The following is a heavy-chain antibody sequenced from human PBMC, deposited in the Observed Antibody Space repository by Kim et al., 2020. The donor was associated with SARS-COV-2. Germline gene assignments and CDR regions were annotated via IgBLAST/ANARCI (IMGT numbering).Heavy chain of an antibody. Sequence: YADSVKGRFTISRDDAKNTLYLQMNSLRAEDTAVYYCARWSWNQDYGMDVWGQGTTVTVSS. J-gene: IGHJ6*02. D-gene: IGHD1-1*01. CDR3: ARWSWNQDYGMDV. V-gene: IGHV3-74*01.